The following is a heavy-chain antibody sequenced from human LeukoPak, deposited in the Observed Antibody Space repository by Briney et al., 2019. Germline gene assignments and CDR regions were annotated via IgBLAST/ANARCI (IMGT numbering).Heavy chain of an antibody. CDR1: GYTFTGYY. V-gene: IGHV1-2*02. D-gene: IGHD5-18*01. Sequence: ASVKVSCKASGYTFTGYYMHWVRQAPGQGLEWMGWINPNSGGTNYAQKFQGRVTMTRDTSISTAYMELSRLRSDDTAVYYCARDVEVDTAMVRDFDYWGQGTLVTVSS. CDR3: ARDVEVDTAMVRDFDY. J-gene: IGHJ4*02. CDR2: INPNSGGT.